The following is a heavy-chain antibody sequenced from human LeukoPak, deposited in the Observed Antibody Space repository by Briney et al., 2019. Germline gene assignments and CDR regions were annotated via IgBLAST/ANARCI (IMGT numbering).Heavy chain of an antibody. CDR2: ISAYNGNT. D-gene: IGHD4/OR15-4a*01. CDR3: ASMVGQPYYFDY. CDR1: GYTFTSYG. J-gene: IGHJ4*02. V-gene: IGHV1-18*01. Sequence: ASVKVSCKASGYTFTSYGISWVRQAPGQGLEWMGWISAYNGNTNYAQKLQGRVTMTTDTSTSTAYMELRRLRSADTAVYYCASMVGQPYYFDYWGQGTLVTVSS.